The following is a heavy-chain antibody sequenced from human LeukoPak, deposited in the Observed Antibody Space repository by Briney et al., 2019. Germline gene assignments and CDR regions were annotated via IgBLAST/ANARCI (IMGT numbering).Heavy chain of an antibody. CDR3: ARVPYGGVYWYFDL. J-gene: IGHJ2*01. Sequence: GESLKISCEGSGYSFTNYWIGWVRQAPGKGLEWVSYISSSARTTYYADSVKGRFTISRDNARNSLYLQMKSLRAEDTAVYYCARVPYGGVYWYFDLWGRGTLVTVSS. CDR1: GYSFTNYW. D-gene: IGHD3-10*01. V-gene: IGHV3-11*04. CDR2: ISSSARTT.